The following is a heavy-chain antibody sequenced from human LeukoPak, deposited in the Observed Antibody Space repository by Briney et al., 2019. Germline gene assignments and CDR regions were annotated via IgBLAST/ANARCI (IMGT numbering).Heavy chain of an antibody. CDR1: GVTFSNAW. CDR3: ASKYTSRAAAATDY. CDR2: IRYDGSNK. J-gene: IGHJ4*02. Sequence: GGSLRLSCAASGVTFSNAWMTWVRQAPGKGLEWVAFIRYDGSNKYHADSVKGRFTISRDNSKNTLYLQMNSLRAEDTAVYYCASKYTSRAAAATDYWGQGTLVTVSS. D-gene: IGHD6-13*01. V-gene: IGHV3-30*02.